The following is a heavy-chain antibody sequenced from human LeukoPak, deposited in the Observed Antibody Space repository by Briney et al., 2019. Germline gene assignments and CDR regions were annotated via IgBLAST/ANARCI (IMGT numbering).Heavy chain of an antibody. CDR2: ISGSGGST. J-gene: IGHJ6*02. CDR1: GFTFSSYA. CDR3: AKLPQYIIDYYYYYGMDV. D-gene: IGHD2/OR15-2a*01. V-gene: IGHV3-23*01. Sequence: PGGSLRLSCAASGFTFSSYAMSWVRQAPGKGLEWVSAISGSGGSTYYADSVEGRLTISRDNSKNTLYLQMNSLRAEDTAVYYCAKLPQYIIDYYYYYGMDVWGQGTTVTVSS.